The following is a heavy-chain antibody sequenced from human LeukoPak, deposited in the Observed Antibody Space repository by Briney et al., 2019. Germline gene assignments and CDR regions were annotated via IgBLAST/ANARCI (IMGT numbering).Heavy chain of an antibody. CDR1: GFTVSSNY. D-gene: IGHD3-22*01. CDR2: IYSGGST. V-gene: IGHV3-66*01. CDR3: ARDAHYYDSSGPDAFDI. J-gene: IGHJ3*02. Sequence: GGSLRLSCAASGFTVSSNYMSWVRQAPGKGLEWVSVIYSGGSTYYADSVKGRFTISRDNSKSTLYLQMNSLRAEDTAVYYCARDAHYYDSSGPDAFDIWGQGTMVTVSS.